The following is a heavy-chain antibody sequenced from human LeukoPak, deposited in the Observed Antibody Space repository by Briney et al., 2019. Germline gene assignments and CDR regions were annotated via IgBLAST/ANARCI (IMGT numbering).Heavy chain of an antibody. CDR2: ISYDGSNK. J-gene: IGHJ4*02. CDR3: TKVASTGFIAYYFDY. D-gene: IGHD3-16*02. CDR1: GFTFSSYG. V-gene: IGHV3-30*18. Sequence: GRSLRLSCAASGFTFSSYGMHWVRQAPGKGLQWVAVISYDGSNKYYADSVKGRFTISRDNSKNTLYLQMNSLRADDTAVYYCTKVASTGFIAYYFDYWGQGTLVTVSS.